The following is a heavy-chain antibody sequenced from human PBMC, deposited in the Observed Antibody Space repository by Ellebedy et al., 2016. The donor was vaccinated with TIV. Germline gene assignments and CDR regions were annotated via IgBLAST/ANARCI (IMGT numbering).Heavy chain of an antibody. J-gene: IGHJ4*02. CDR2: ISSNGGST. V-gene: IGHV3-64*04. D-gene: IGHD1-26*01. CDR3: ARGEGSNDY. CDR1: GFTFSSYA. Sequence: PGGSLRLSCSASGFTFSSYAMHWVRQAPGKGLEYVSAISSNGGSTYYADSVKGRFTISRDNAKNSLYLQMNRLRAEDTAVYYCARGEGSNDYWGQGTLVTVSS.